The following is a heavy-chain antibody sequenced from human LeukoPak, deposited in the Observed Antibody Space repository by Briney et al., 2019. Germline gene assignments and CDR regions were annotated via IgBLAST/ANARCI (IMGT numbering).Heavy chain of an antibody. D-gene: IGHD2-21*02. CDR2: IWYDGSNK. CDR3: AKESVVVTAMFDY. V-gene: IGHV3-33*06. J-gene: IGHJ4*02. Sequence: PGGSLRLSCAASGFTFSTYDMHWVRQAPGKGLEWVAVIWYDGSNKYYADSVKGRFTISRDNSKNTLYLQMNSLRAEDTAVYYCAKESVVVTAMFDYWGQGTLVTVSS. CDR1: GFTFSTYD.